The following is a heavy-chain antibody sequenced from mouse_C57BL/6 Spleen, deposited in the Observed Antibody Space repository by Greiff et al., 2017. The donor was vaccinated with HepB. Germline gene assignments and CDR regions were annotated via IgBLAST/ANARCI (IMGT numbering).Heavy chain of an antibody. J-gene: IGHJ3*01. CDR2: IWSGGSK. Sequence: QVQLKESGPGLVQPSQSLSITCTVSGFSLTSYGVHWVRQSPGKGLEWLGVIWSGGSKDYNAAFISSLSISKDNSKSQVFFKMNSLQADDTAIYYCASDYDERFAYWGQGTLVTVSA. V-gene: IGHV2-2*01. CDR3: ASDYDERFAY. D-gene: IGHD2-4*01. CDR1: GFSLTSYG.